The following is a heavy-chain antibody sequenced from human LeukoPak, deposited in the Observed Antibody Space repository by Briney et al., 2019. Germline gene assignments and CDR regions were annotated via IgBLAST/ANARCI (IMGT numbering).Heavy chain of an antibody. Sequence: GASVKVSCKASGYTFTGYYMHWVRQAPGQGLEWMGWINPNSGGTNYAQKFQGRVTMTRDTSISTAYMELSRLRSDDTAVYYCASSPEGGYNEGYYYYYYYMDVWGKGTTVTISS. CDR2: INPNSGGT. V-gene: IGHV1-2*02. CDR3: ASSPEGGYNEGYYYYYYYMDV. D-gene: IGHD5-24*01. J-gene: IGHJ6*03. CDR1: GYTFTGYY.